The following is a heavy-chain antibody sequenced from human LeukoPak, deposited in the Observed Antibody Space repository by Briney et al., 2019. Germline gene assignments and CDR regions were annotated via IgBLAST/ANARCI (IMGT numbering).Heavy chain of an antibody. CDR2: ISSNGGST. J-gene: IGHJ4*02. CDR3: ARGGAYPGYDSVGSLR. Sequence: GGSLRLSCSASGFTFSNYPMYWVRQAPGKGLEYVSGISSNGGSTSYADSVKGRFTISRDNSKYTLYLQMSSLRTEDTAVYYCARGGAYPGYDSVGSLRWGQGTLVTVSS. CDR1: GFTFSNYP. D-gene: IGHD5-12*01. V-gene: IGHV3-64D*06.